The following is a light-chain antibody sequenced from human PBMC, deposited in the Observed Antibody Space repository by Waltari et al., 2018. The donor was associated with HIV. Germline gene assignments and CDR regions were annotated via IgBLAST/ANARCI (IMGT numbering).Light chain of an antibody. Sequence: QSALTQPASVSGSPGQSITISCTGTSSDVGGYTYVCWYQQHPGKAPKLMIYEVTNRPSGVSNRFSGSKSGNTASLTISGLQAEDEADYYCSSYTSSSTQVFGTGTKVTVL. J-gene: IGLJ1*01. CDR2: EVT. CDR3: SSYTSSSTQV. V-gene: IGLV2-14*01. CDR1: SSDVGGYTY.